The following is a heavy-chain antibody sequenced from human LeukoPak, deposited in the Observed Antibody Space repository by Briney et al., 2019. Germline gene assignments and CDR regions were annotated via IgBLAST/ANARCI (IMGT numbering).Heavy chain of an antibody. CDR3: AMELLVPIPLKAFDY. Sequence: ALVKVSCKASGDTFTDYYIHWVRQAPGQGLEWVCGINPANGATHFAQKFRGRVTVTRDTAISTGYVELSGLTSDDTAVYYCAMELLVPIPLKAFDYWGQGTLVTVSS. CDR1: GDTFTDYY. V-gene: IGHV1-2*02. D-gene: IGHD6-13*01. CDR2: INPANGAT. J-gene: IGHJ4*02.